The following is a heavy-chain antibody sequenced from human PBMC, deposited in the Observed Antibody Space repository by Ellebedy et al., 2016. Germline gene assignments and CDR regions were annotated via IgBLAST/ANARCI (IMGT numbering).Heavy chain of an antibody. D-gene: IGHD3-22*01. CDR3: ARRGGDYNDTTGYSYVEN. Sequence: GESLKISCKVSGDNFTTDLIAWMRLMPGKGLEWVGILYPGDSEARYSPSFQGHVTISVDKSINTAYLQWSSLKASDSAIYYCARRGGDYNDTTGYSYVENWGQGTLVTVSS. CDR1: GDNFTTDL. V-gene: IGHV5-51*01. J-gene: IGHJ4*02. CDR2: LYPGDSEA.